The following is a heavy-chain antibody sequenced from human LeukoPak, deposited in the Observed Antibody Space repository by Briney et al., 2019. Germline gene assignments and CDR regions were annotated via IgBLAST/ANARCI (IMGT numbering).Heavy chain of an antibody. Sequence: ASVKVSCKASGYTFTGYYIHWVRQAPGQGLEWMGWINPNSGGTNYAQKFQGRVTMTRDTSISTAYMELSRLRSDDTAVYYCARDQGSVSGYSYYYYMDVWGKGTTVTVSS. CDR3: ARDQGSVSGYSYYYYMDV. D-gene: IGHD3-10*01. CDR2: INPNSGGT. J-gene: IGHJ6*03. CDR1: GYTFTGYY. V-gene: IGHV1-2*02.